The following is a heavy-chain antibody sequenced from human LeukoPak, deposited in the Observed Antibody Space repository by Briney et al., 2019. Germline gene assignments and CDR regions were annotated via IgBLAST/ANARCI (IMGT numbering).Heavy chain of an antibody. J-gene: IGHJ4*02. Sequence: GGSLRLSCAASGFTFSTYWMSWVRQAPGQGLEWVANIKEDGSEKYYGDSVKGRFTISRDNAKNSLYLEMNSLRVEDTAVYYCARDSSGYQWGQGTLVTVSS. D-gene: IGHD3-22*01. CDR1: GFTFSTYW. CDR3: ARDSSGYQ. V-gene: IGHV3-7*01. CDR2: IKEDGSEK.